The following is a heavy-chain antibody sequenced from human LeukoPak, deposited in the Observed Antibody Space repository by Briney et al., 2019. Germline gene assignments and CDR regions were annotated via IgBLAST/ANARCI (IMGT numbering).Heavy chain of an antibody. CDR2: ISSCSSTI. V-gene: IGHV3-48*02. J-gene: IGHJ6*02. CDR3: ARDLGYCSGGSCHYYYYGMDV. D-gene: IGHD2-15*01. CDR1: GFTFSSYS. Sequence: GGSLRLSCAASGFTFSSYSMNWVRQAPGKGLEWVSYISSCSSTIYYADSVKGRFTISRDNAKNSLYLQMNSLRDEDTAVYYCARDLGYCSGGSCHYYYYGMDVWGQGTTVTVSS.